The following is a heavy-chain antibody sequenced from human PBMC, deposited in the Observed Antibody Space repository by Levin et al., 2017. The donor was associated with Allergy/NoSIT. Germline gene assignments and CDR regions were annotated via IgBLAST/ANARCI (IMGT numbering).Heavy chain of an antibody. V-gene: IGHV4-59*01. Sequence: PSETLSLTCTVSGGSISSYYWSWIRQPPGKGLEWIGYIYYSGSTNYNPSLKSRVTISVDTSKNQFSLKLSSVTAADTAVYYCARGRGAAAGNWMYYFDYWGQGTLVTVSS. CDR1: GGSISSYY. D-gene: IGHD6-13*01. J-gene: IGHJ4*02. CDR3: ARGRGAAAGNWMYYFDY. CDR2: IYYSGST.